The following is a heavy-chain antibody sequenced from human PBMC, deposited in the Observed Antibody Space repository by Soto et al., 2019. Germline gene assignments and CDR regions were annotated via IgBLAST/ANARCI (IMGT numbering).Heavy chain of an antibody. V-gene: IGHV4-31*03. CDR2: RYYSEST. CDR3: ARTRCSGGSCYSWSLDY. CDR1: GGSITTGGYY. Sequence: SETLSLTCTVSGGSITTGGYYWSWIRQLPGKGLEWIGHRYYSESTYYNPSLKSRVPISLDTSKNQFSLKLSFVTAADTAMYYCARTRCSGGSCYSWSLDYWGQGTPVTVSS. J-gene: IGHJ4*02. D-gene: IGHD2-15*01.